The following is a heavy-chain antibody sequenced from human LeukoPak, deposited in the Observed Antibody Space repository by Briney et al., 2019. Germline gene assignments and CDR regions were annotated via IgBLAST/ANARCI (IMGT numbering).Heavy chain of an antibody. J-gene: IGHJ4*02. CDR1: GFTFSSYW. CDR2: INSDGSIT. CDR3: ARVRATFSPHFDN. V-gene: IGHV3-74*01. D-gene: IGHD5-12*01. Sequence: GGSLRLSCAASGFTFSSYWMHWVRHAPGKGLMLVSRINSDGSITNYADSVKGRFTNSRDNAKNTLYLQMNSLRAEDTAVYYCARVRATFSPHFDNWGQGTLVTVSS.